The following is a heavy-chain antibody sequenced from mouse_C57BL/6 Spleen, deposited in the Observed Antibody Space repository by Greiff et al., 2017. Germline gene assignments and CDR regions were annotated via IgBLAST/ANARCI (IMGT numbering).Heavy chain of an antibody. CDR1: GFTFSDYG. D-gene: IGHD2-4*01. CDR3: ATPYDYEGTWFAY. V-gene: IGHV5-17*01. Sequence: EVKLVESGGGLVKPGGSLKLSCAASGFTFSDYGMHWVRQAPEKGLEWVAYISSGSSTIYYADTVKGRFTISRDNAKNTLFLQMTSLRSEDTAVYYCATPYDYEGTWFAYWGQGTLVTVSA. CDR2: ISSGSSTI. J-gene: IGHJ3*01.